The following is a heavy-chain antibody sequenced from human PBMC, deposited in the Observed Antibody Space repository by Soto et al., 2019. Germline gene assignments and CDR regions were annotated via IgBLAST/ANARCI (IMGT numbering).Heavy chain of an antibody. Sequence: ASVKVSCKASGYTLSGYYIHWVRQAPGQGLEWMGIIDPSGDHTSYAEKFHGRITMTSDTSASTAYMELSSLRSEDTAVYYCARDFSMVVVAPGYWGQGTLVTVSS. CDR2: IDPSGDHT. CDR1: GYTLSGYY. D-gene: IGHD3-22*01. CDR3: ARDFSMVVVAPGY. V-gene: IGHV1-46*01. J-gene: IGHJ4*02.